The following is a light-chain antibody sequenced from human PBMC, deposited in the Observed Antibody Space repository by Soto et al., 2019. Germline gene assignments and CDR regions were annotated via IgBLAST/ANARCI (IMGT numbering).Light chain of an antibody. CDR1: QTVSSN. V-gene: IGKV3-15*01. CDR2: GAS. CDR3: KQYNDCPPFT. J-gene: IGKJ3*01. Sequence: DIVMTQSPATLSVSPGERATLSCRASQTVSSNLAWYQQKPGQAPRLLIHGASTRAAGIPARFSGSGSGTEFTLTISSLQSEDLAVYYCKQYNDCPPFTVGPETTVDI.